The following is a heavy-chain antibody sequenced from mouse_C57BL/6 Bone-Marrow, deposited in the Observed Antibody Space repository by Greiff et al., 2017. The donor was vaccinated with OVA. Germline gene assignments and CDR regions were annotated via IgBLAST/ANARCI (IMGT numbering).Heavy chain of an antibody. Sequence: VQLQQSGAELARPGASVKLSCNASGYTFTSYGISWVKQRTGQGLEWIGEIYPRSGNTYYNEKFKGKATLTADKSSSTAYMELRSLTSEDSAVYFCARLGYGSSYRYFDVWGTGTTVTVSS. D-gene: IGHD1-1*01. V-gene: IGHV1-81*01. CDR2: IYPRSGNT. CDR3: ARLGYGSSYRYFDV. CDR1: GYTFTSYG. J-gene: IGHJ1*03.